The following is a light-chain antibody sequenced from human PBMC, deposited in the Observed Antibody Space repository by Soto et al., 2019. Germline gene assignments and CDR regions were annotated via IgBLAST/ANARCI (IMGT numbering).Light chain of an antibody. J-gene: IGKJ1*01. CDR2: DAS. CDR3: QQYNSYS. Sequence: IQMTQSPSTLSASVGDRVTITCRASQSISSWLAWYQQKPGKAPKLLIYDASNLQSGVPSRFSGSGSGTEFTLTISSLQPDDFATYYCQQYNSYSFGQGTKVDIK. CDR1: QSISSW. V-gene: IGKV1-5*01.